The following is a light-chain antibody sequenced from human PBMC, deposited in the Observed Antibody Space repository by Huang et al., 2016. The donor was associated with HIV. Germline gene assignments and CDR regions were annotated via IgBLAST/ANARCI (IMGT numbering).Light chain of an antibody. CDR3: QHRSSWPPQIT. V-gene: IGKV3-11*01. CDR2: DAS. J-gene: IGKJ5*01. Sequence: EIVLTQSPGTLYLSPGERATLSCSARQNINIYLAWYQQKPGQAPRLLIYDASIRATVIPARFSGSGSGTDFTLTISSLKPEDFAIYYCQHRSSWPPQITFGQGTRLEIK. CDR1: QNINIY.